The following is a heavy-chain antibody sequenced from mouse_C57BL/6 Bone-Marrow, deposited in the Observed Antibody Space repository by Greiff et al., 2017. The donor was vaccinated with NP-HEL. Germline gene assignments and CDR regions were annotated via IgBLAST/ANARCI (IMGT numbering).Heavy chain of an antibody. J-gene: IGHJ4*01. CDR3: AQRVGYGYDDYAMDY. D-gene: IGHD2-2*01. CDR2: IDPANGNT. V-gene: IGHV14-3*01. Sequence: VQLQQSVAELVRPGASVKLSCTASGFNIKNTYMHWVKQRPEQGLEWIGRIDPANGNTKYAPKFQGKATITADTSANPAYLPLRSLTSEDTAIYYCAQRVGYGYDDYAMDYWGQGTSVTGSS. CDR1: GFNIKNTY.